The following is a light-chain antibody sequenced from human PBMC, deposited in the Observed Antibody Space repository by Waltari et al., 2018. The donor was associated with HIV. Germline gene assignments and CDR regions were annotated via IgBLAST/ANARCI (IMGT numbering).Light chain of an antibody. CDR3: AAWDDSLSAWL. Sequence: QSVLTQPPSASGTPGQRVTLSCSGSSSNIVTNYVSWYKQFPGTAPELVVYHTNQRPLGVPDRFSGSKSGTSASLAISGLRSEDEADYYCAAWDDSLSAWLFGGGTRLNVL. CDR1: SSNIVTNY. V-gene: IGLV1-47*01. J-gene: IGLJ2*01. CDR2: HTN.